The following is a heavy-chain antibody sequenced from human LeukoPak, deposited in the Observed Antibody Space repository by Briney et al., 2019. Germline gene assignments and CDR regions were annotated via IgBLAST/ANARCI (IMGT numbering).Heavy chain of an antibody. CDR3: ARSISPYYDFWGGYRSYPDY. CDR1: GFTFSSYA. CDR2: ISGSGGST. D-gene: IGHD3-3*01. V-gene: IGHV3-23*01. J-gene: IGHJ4*02. Sequence: GGSLRLSCAASGFTFSSYAMSWVRQAPGKGLEWVSAISGSGGSTYYADSVKGRFTISRDNSKNTLYLQMNSLRSEDTAVYYRARSISPYYDFWGGYRSYPDYWGQGTLVTVSS.